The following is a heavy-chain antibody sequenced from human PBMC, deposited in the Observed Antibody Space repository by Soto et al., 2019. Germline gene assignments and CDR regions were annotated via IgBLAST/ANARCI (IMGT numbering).Heavy chain of an antibody. J-gene: IGHJ4*02. Sequence: EVELVETVGGLIQPGGSLRLSCAASGFTVSSSSMSWVRQAPGKGLEWVSLIYAAGATYYGDSVKGRFTISRDTSKNTLSLQITSLRADDTAVYYCARDDSFLGAPFHYWGQGTLVTVSS. D-gene: IGHD3-16*01. CDR1: GFTVSSSS. CDR2: IYAAGAT. CDR3: ARDDSFLGAPFHY. V-gene: IGHV3-53*02.